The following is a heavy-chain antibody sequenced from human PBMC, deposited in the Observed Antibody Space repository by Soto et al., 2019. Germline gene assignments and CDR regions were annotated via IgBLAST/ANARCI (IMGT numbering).Heavy chain of an antibody. CDR3: AHTSLVVAAGVNLYYFDY. CDR1: GGSISSGGYY. J-gene: IGHJ4*02. Sequence: QVQLQESGPGLVKPSQTLSLTCTVSGGSISSGGYYWSWIRQHPGKGLEWIGYIYYSGSTYYNPSLKSRVTISVDTSKNQFSLELSSVTAADTAVYYCAHTSLVVAAGVNLYYFDYWGQGTLVTVSS. CDR2: IYYSGST. D-gene: IGHD2-15*01. V-gene: IGHV4-31*03.